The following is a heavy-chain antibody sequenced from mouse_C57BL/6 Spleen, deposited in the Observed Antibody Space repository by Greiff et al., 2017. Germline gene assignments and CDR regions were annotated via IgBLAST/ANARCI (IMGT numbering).Heavy chain of an antibody. D-gene: IGHD2-4*01. J-gene: IGHJ3*01. CDR3: ARRDDYNWFAY. CDR2: INPSTGGT. V-gene: IGHV1-42*01. Sequence: EVPLQESGPELVKPGASVKISCKASGYSFTGYYMNWVKQSPEKSLEWIGEINPSTGGTTYNQKFKAKATLTVDKSSSTAYMQLKSLTSEDSAVYYCARRDDYNWFAYWGQVTLVTVSA. CDR1: GYSFTGYY.